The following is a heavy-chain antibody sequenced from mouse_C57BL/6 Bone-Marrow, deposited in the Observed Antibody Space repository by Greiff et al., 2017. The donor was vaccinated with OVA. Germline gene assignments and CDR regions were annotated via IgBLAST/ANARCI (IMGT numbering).Heavy chain of an antibody. CDR2: IYPRSGNT. J-gene: IGHJ4*01. CDR1: GYTFTSYG. V-gene: IGHV1-81*01. Sequence: QVQLKESGAELARPGASVKLSCKASGYTFTSYGISWVKQRTGQGLEWIGEIYPRSGNTYYNEQFKGKATLTADKSSSTAYMELRSLTSEDSSVYFCARERITTLMDYWGQGTSVTVSS. D-gene: IGHD2-4*01. CDR3: ARERITTLMDY.